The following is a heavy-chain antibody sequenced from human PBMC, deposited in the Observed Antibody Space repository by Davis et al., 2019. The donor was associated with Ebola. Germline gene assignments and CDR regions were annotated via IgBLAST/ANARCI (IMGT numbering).Heavy chain of an antibody. CDR2: INPSGGST. CDR1: GYTFTSYY. J-gene: IGHJ6*02. V-gene: IGHV1-46*01. CDR3: ARDIRYCSSTSCYPANGMDV. Sequence: ASVKVSCKASGYTFTSYYMHWVRQAPGQGLEWMGIINPSGGSTSYAQKFQGRVTMTRDTSTSTVYMELSSLRSEDTAVYYCARDIRYCSSTSCYPANGMDVWGQGTTVTVSS. D-gene: IGHD2-2*01.